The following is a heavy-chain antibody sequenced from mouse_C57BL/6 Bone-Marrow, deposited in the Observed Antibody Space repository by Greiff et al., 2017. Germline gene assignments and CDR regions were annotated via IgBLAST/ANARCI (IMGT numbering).Heavy chain of an antibody. CDR2: INPNYGPT. D-gene: IGHD2-3*01. Sequence: VQLQQSGPELVKPGASVKISCKASGYSFTDYNMNWVKQSNGKSLEWIGVINPNYGPTSYNQKFKGKATLTVDQSSSTAYMQLNILTSEDAAVYYCASRWLLRSYAMDYWGQGTSVTVSS. CDR3: ASRWLLRSYAMDY. CDR1: GYSFTDYN. V-gene: IGHV1-39*01. J-gene: IGHJ4*01.